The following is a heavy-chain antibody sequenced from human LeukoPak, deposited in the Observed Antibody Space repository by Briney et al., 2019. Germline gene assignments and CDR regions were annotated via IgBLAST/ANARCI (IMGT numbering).Heavy chain of an antibody. D-gene: IGHD3-22*01. CDR3: ARDYYDSRAFDI. CDR1: GGSISGYY. J-gene: IGHJ3*02. V-gene: IGHV4-34*01. CDR2: INHSGST. Sequence: SETLSLTCTVSGGSISGYYWSWIRQPPGKGLEWIGEINHSGSTNYNPSLKSRVTISVDTSKNQFSLKLSSVTAADTAVYYCARDYYDSRAFDIWGQGTMVTVSS.